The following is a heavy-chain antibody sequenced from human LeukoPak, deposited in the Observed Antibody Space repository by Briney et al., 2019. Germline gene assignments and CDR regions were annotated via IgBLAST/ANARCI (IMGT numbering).Heavy chain of an antibody. CDR1: GFTFSDYY. J-gene: IGHJ2*01. Sequence: GGSLRLYCAASGFTFSDYYMRWIRQAPGKGLEWVSYISSSGTTIYYADAVKGRFTISRDNAKNSLYLQMNSLRAEDTAVYYCARRTVTRDWYFDPWGRGTLVTVSS. V-gene: IGHV3-11*01. CDR2: ISSSGTTI. CDR3: ARRTVTRDWYFDP. D-gene: IGHD4-17*01.